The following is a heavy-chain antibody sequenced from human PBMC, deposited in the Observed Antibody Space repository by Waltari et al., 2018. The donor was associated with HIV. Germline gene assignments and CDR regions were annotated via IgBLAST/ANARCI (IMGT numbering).Heavy chain of an antibody. CDR3: ARDVESVVEGGMDV. V-gene: IGHV4-61*02. CDR2: IYTRGST. D-gene: IGHD2-15*01. J-gene: IGHJ6*02. CDR1: GGSISSGSYY. Sequence: QVQLQESGPGLVKPSQTLSLTCTVSGGSISSGSYYWSWIRQPAGKGREWIGRIYTRGSTTDNPSLKRRVTIALDASKNQFSLKLSSLAAADTAVCDGARDVESVVEGGMDVWGQGTTVTVSS.